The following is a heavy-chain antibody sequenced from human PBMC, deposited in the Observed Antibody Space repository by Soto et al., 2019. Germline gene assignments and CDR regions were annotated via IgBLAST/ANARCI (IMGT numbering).Heavy chain of an antibody. J-gene: IGHJ4*02. CDR2: MHASGGT. V-gene: IGHV4-39*01. CDR3: AAIVVGATRHSDVDH. Sequence: SETLSLTSSVSGAPISSNDYFWAWIRHPPGRGLEFIASMHASGGTYHASSLKSRATMSLDTSKDQFSLKLQSVTAADTGTYYCAAIVVGATRHSDVDHWGQGTLVTVSS. CDR1: GAPISSNDYF. D-gene: IGHD2-15*01.